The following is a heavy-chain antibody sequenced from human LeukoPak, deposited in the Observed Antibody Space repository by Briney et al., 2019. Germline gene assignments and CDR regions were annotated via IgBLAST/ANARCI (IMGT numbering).Heavy chain of an antibody. J-gene: IGHJ4*02. CDR2: ISTYDGNA. CDR3: ARAPSGFTYGPGDH. CDR1: GYSFTSYG. Sequence: ASVKVSCKASGYSFTSYGITWVRQAPGQGLEWVGWISTYDGNANYAQKLQGRVTMTTDTSTTTAYMELRSLRSDDTAVYYCARAPSGFTYGPGDHWGQGTLVTVSS. V-gene: IGHV1-18*01. D-gene: IGHD5-18*01.